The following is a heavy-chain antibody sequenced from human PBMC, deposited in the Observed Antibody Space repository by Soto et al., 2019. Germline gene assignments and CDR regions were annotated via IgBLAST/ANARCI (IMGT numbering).Heavy chain of an antibody. CDR2: ISESGGST. CDR3: ARRSYCSSSSCDKFFDY. J-gene: IGHJ4*02. Sequence: GGSLRLSCAASGFTFSNYGMNWVRQAPGKGLEWVSAISESGGSTYYADSVKGRFTLSRDNSKNTLCLQVNSLRPEDTAIYYCARRSYCSSSSCDKFFDYWGKGTLVTV. CDR1: GFTFSNYG. D-gene: IGHD2-2*02. V-gene: IGHV3-23*01.